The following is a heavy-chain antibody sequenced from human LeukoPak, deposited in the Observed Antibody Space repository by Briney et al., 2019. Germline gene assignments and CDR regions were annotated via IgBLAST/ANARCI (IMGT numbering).Heavy chain of an antibody. CDR2: FDPEDGET. D-gene: IGHD6-13*01. CDR3: ATLSSSWYGYYFDY. CDR1: GYTLTELS. V-gene: IGHV1-24*01. Sequence: ASVKVSCKVSGYTLTELSMHWVRQAPGKGLEWMGGFDPEDGETIYAQKFQGRVTMTEDTSTDTAYMELSSLRSEDTAVYYCATLSSSWYGYYFDYWGQGTLVIVSS. J-gene: IGHJ4*02.